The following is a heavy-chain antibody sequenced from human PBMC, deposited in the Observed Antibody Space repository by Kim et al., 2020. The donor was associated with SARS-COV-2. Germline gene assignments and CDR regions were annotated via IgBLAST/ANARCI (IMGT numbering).Heavy chain of an antibody. CDR3: ARDQGSSWYYYYYGMDV. V-gene: IGHV6-1*01. CDR1: GDSVSSNSAA. J-gene: IGHJ6*02. Sequence: SQTLSLTCAISGDSVSSNSAAWNWIRQSPSRGLEWLGGTYYRSKWYNDYAVSVKSRITINPDTSKNQFSLQLNSVTPEDTAVYYCARDQGSSWYYYYYGMDVWGQGTTVTVSS. CDR2: TYYRSKWYN. D-gene: IGHD6-13*01.